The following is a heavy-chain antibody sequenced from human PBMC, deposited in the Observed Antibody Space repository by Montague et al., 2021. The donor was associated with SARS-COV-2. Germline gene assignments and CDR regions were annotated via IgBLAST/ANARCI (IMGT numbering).Heavy chain of an antibody. D-gene: IGHD2-15*01. Sequence: SLRLSCAASGFTFSDYYMSWIRQAPGKGLEWVSYISSSSSCTNYADSVKGRFTISRDNAKNSLYLQMSSLRAEDTAVYYCARAGWRCSGGSCYSQGGFDYWGQGTLVTVSS. CDR1: GFTFSDYY. CDR2: ISSSSSCT. V-gene: IGHV3-11*06. CDR3: ARAGWRCSGGSCYSQGGFDY. J-gene: IGHJ4*02.